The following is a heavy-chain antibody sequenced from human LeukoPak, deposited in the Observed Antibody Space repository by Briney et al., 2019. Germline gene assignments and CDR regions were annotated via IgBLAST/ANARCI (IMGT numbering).Heavy chain of an antibody. J-gene: IGHJ4*02. CDR3: AKYARQWLVRAIDY. D-gene: IGHD6-19*01. V-gene: IGHV3-23*01. CDR1: GFTFSSYA. Sequence: AGGSLRLSCAASGFTFSSYAMSWVRQAPGKGLEWVSAISGSGGSTYYADSVKGRFTISRDNSKNTLYLQMNSLRAVDTAVYYCAKYARQWLVRAIDYWGQGTLVTVSS. CDR2: ISGSGGST.